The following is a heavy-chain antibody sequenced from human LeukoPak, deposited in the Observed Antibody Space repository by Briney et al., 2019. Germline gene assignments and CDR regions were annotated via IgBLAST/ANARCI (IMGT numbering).Heavy chain of an antibody. D-gene: IGHD2-15*01. CDR3: ARSVGAAPFDY. CDR2: ISNSGYT. J-gene: IGHJ4*02. Sequence: SETLSLTCTVSGGSISSSYWTWIRQVPGTGLEWIGYISNSGYTSYNPSLKSRVTISVDSSKNQFSLKMTSVTAVDTAVYFCARSVGAAPFDYWGQGTLVTVSS. V-gene: IGHV4-59*01. CDR1: GGSISSSY.